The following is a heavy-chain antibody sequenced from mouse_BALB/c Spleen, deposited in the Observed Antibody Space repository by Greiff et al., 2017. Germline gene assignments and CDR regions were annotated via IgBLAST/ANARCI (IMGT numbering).Heavy chain of an antibody. CDR3: ARDRDSHFDY. D-gene: IGHD3-1*01. CDR2: ISNLAYSI. V-gene: IGHV5-15*02. J-gene: IGHJ2*01. Sequence: EVKVVESGGGLVQPGGSRKLSCAASGFTFSDYGMAWVRQAPGKGPEWVAFISNLAYSIYYADTVTGRFTISRENAKNTLYLEMSSLRSEDTAMYYCARDRDSHFDYWGQGTTLTVSS. CDR1: GFTFSDYG.